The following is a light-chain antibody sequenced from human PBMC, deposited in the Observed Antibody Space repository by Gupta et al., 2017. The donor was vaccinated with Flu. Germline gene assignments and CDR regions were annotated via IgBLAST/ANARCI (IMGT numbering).Light chain of an antibody. V-gene: IGLV1-44*01. Sequence: QSVLTQPPSASGPPGQGVTISCSGSNSNIGSNSVSWYQQVAGTAPKLLIYSSHQRPSGVPDRFSGSKSGTSGSLAISGLQSEDEADYYCAAWDDSLNGVVFGGGTKLTVL. CDR1: NSNIGSNS. J-gene: IGLJ2*01. CDR3: AAWDDSLNGVV. CDR2: SSH.